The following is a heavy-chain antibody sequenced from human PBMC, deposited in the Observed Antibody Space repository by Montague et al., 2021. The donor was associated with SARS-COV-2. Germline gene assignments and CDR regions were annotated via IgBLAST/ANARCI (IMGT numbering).Heavy chain of an antibody. D-gene: IGHD3-16*01. CDR1: GGSISSDY. CDR3: ARHYDHSSRVDS. V-gene: IGHV4-59*08. Sequence: SETLSLTCTVSGGSISSDYWTWIRQPPGKGLEWIGFVYYRGNTHYNPSLRGRVTISVDTSSNHFSLTPSSVTAADTAIYYCARHYDHSSRVDSWGQGTLVTVSS. J-gene: IGHJ4*02. CDR2: VYYRGNT.